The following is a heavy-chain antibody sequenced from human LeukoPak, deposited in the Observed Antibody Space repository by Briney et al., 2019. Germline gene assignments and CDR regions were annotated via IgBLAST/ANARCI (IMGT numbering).Heavy chain of an antibody. D-gene: IGHD6-13*01. J-gene: IGHJ4*02. CDR1: GGSFSGYS. CDR2: INHSGGT. Sequence: SETLSLTCAVYGGSFSGYSWNWIRQPPVKGLEWIGEINHSGGTNYNPSLKSRVTISVDTSKKQFSLKLSSVTAADTAVYYCARDPTRAAAGTGDYWGQGTLVTVSS. CDR3: ARDPTRAAAGTGDY. V-gene: IGHV4-34*01.